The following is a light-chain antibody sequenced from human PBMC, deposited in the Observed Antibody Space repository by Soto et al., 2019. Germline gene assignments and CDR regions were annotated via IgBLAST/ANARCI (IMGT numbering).Light chain of an antibody. CDR2: EVS. J-gene: IGLJ3*02. V-gene: IGLV2-14*01. CDR1: RSDVGGYNY. CDR3: SSYPRSSTLV. Sequence: QSALTQPASVSGSPGQSITISCTGTRSDVGGYNYVSWYQQHPGKAPKLMIYEVSTRPSGVSNRVSGSKSGNTASLTISGLQAEDEADYYCSSYPRSSTLVFGGGTKLTVL.